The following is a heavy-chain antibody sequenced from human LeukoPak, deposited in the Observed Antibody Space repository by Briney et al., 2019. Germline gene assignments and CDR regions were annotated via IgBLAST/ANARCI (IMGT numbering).Heavy chain of an antibody. CDR2: ISGSGGST. Sequence: GGSLRLSCAASGFTFSSYAMSWVRQAPGKGLEWVSAISGSGGSTYYADSVKGRFTISRDNSKNTLYLQMNSLRAEDTAVYYCARRPVHIAVAGTFDYWGQGTLVTVSS. V-gene: IGHV3-23*01. CDR3: ARRPVHIAVAGTFDY. CDR1: GFTFSSYA. D-gene: IGHD6-19*01. J-gene: IGHJ4*02.